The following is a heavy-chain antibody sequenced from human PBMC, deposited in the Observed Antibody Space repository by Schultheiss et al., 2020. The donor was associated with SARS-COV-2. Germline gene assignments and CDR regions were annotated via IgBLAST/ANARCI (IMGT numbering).Heavy chain of an antibody. CDR3: ARHEPSGWYQVP. CDR1: GYSFNSYW. V-gene: IGHV5-10-1*01. CDR2: IDPSDSYT. J-gene: IGHJ5*02. D-gene: IGHD6-19*01. Sequence: GESLKISCKGSGYSFNSYWISWVRQMPGKGLEWMGKIDPSDSYTNYSPSFQGHVTISADKSISTAYLQWSSLKASDTAMYYCARHEPSGWYQVPWGQGTLVTVSS.